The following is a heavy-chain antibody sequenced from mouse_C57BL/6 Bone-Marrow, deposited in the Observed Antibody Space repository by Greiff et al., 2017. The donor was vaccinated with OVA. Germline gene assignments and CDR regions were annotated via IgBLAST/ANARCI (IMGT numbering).Heavy chain of an antibody. CDR2: INPGSGGT. CDR3: AGEVFYCYGSSRYFDV. CDR1: GYAFTNYL. V-gene: IGHV1-54*01. J-gene: IGHJ1*03. D-gene: IGHD1-1*01. Sequence: QVQLKESGAELVRPGTSVKVSCKASGYAFTNYLIEWVKQRPGQGLEWIGVINPGSGGTNYNEKFKGKATLTADKSSSTAYMQLSSLTSEDSAVYFCAGEVFYCYGSSRYFDVWGTGTTVTVSS.